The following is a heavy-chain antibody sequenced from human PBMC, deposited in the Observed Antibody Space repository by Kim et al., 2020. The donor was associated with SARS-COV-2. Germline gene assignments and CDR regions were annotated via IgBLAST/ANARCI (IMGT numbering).Heavy chain of an antibody. Sequence: SETLSLTCTVSGGSISSYYWSWIRQPPGKGLEWIGYIYYSGSTNYNPSLKSRVTISVDTSKNQFSLKLSSVTAADTAVYYCASSPKQHLLVDYWGQGTLVTVSS. D-gene: IGHD6-13*01. CDR2: IYYSGST. CDR3: ASSPKQHLLVDY. CDR1: GGSISSYY. J-gene: IGHJ4*02. V-gene: IGHV4-59*08.